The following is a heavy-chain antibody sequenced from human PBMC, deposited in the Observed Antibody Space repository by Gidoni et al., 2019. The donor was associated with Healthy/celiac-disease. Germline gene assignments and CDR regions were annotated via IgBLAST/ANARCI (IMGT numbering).Heavy chain of an antibody. D-gene: IGHD2-8*01. Sequence: QLQLQESGPGLVKPSETLSLTCTVSGGSISSSSYYWGWIRQPPGKGLEWIGSIYYSGSTYYNPSLKSRVTISVDTSKNQFSLKLSSVTAADTAVYYCARRGLMPSWFDPWGQGTLVTVSS. CDR1: GGSISSSSYY. CDR3: ARRGLMPSWFDP. CDR2: IYYSGST. J-gene: IGHJ5*02. V-gene: IGHV4-39*01.